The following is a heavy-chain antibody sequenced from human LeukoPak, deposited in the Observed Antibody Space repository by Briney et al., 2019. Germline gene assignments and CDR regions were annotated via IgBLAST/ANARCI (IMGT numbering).Heavy chain of an antibody. V-gene: IGHV5-51*01. CDR2: IYPVDSDT. D-gene: IGHD5-12*01. J-gene: IGHJ4*02. CDR1: GYSVTSYC. Sequence: GESLKISCKGSGYSVTSYCIGWVRQMPGKGLGWMGIIYPVDSDTRYSPSFQGQVTISADTSISTAYLQWSSLTASDTAMYYCARLEARYSGYDLDYWGQGTLVTVSS. CDR3: ARLEARYSGYDLDY.